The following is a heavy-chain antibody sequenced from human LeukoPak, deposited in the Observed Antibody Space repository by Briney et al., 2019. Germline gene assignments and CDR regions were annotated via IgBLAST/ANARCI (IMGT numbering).Heavy chain of an antibody. Sequence: PGGSLRLSCAASGFTVSGNSMSWVRQAPGKGLEWVSVIYDGGSTYDADSVKGRFSISRDNSKNTVYLQMNSLRAEDTAVYYCAKGACIAARPCWYDYWGQGTLVTVSS. V-gene: IGHV3-66*01. CDR3: AKGACIAARPCWYDY. J-gene: IGHJ4*02. CDR2: IYDGGST. CDR1: GFTVSGNS. D-gene: IGHD6-6*01.